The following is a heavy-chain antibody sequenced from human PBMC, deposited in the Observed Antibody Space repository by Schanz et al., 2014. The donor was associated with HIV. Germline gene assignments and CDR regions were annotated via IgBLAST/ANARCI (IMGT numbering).Heavy chain of an antibody. D-gene: IGHD5-18*01. CDR2: ISGSGVST. J-gene: IGHJ3*02. CDR1: GFTFDDYA. Sequence: LVESGGGLVQPGRSLRLSCAASGFTFDDYAMHWVRQAPGKGLEWVSSISGSGVSTFYAGSVKGRFAISRDKSKNTLYLQMNSLRAEDTAVYYCAIRTPMVTFGAFDIWGRGTWVTVSS. CDR3: AIRTPMVTFGAFDI. V-gene: IGHV3-23*04.